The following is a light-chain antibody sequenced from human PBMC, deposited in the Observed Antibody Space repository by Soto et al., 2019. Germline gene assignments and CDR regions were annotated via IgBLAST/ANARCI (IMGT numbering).Light chain of an antibody. CDR1: QSVSSSY. CDR3: QQYGSSPLLT. Sequence: EIVLTQSPGTLSLSPGERATLSCRASQSVSSSYLAWYQQKPGQAPRLLIYGASSRATGIPDRFSGSGSGTDVTLTISRLEPEDFAVYYCQQYGSSPLLTFGGGTNVDIK. V-gene: IGKV3-20*01. J-gene: IGKJ4*01. CDR2: GAS.